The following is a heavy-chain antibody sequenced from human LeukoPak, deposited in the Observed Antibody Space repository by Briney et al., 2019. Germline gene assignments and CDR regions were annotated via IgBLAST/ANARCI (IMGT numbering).Heavy chain of an antibody. CDR1: GGTFSSYA. CDR2: IIPIFGTA. D-gene: IGHD3-22*01. Sequence: SVKVSCKASGGTFSSYAISWVRQAPGQGLEWMGGIIPIFGTASYAQKFQGRVTMTRDTSTSTVYMELSSLRSEDTAVYYCARARRYYYDSSGYPNDYWGQGTLVTVSS. J-gene: IGHJ4*02. CDR3: ARARRYYYDSSGYPNDY. V-gene: IGHV1-69*05.